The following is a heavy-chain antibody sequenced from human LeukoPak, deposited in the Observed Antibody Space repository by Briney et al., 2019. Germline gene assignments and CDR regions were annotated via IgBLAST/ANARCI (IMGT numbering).Heavy chain of an antibody. V-gene: IGHV3-11*04. CDR1: GFTFSDYY. CDR2: ISSSGSTI. D-gene: IGHD3-10*01. Sequence: PGGSLRLSCAASGFTFSDYYMSWIRQASGKGLEWVSYISSSGSTIYYADSVKGRFTISRDNAKNSLYLQMNSLRAEDTAVHYCARERYYYGSGSSSWDAFDYWGQGTLVTVSS. CDR3: ARERYYYGSGSSSWDAFDY. J-gene: IGHJ4*02.